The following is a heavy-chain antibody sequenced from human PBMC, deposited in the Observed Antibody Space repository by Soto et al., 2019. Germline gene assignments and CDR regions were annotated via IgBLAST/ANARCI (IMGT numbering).Heavy chain of an antibody. J-gene: IGHJ2*01. CDR2: ISSSSSTI. V-gene: IGHV3-48*01. CDR1: GFTFSSYS. Sequence: EVPLVESGGGLVQPGGSLRLSCAASGFTFSSYSMNWVRQAPGKGLEWVSYISSSSSTIYYADSVKGRFTISRDNAKNSLYLQMNSLRAEDTAVYYCARFRGGWYFDLWGRGTLVTVSS. CDR3: ARFRGGWYFDL.